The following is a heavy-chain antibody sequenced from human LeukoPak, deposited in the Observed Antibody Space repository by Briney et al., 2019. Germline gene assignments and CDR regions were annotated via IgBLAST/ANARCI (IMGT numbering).Heavy chain of an antibody. Sequence: GGSLRLSCAASHFTFDDYAMHWVRQAPGKGLEWVSLTSRDGGRTYYADSVKGRFTISRDNSKNSLFLQMTRLSAEDTAFYYCAKGGGDTAMAMDYWGQGTLVTVSS. CDR3: AKGGGDTAMAMDY. J-gene: IGHJ4*02. V-gene: IGHV3-43D*03. D-gene: IGHD5-18*01. CDR1: HFTFDDYA. CDR2: TSRDGGRT.